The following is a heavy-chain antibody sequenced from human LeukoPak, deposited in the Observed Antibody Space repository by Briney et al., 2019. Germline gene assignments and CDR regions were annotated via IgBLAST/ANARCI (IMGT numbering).Heavy chain of an antibody. CDR2: IHSDRTT. D-gene: IGHD3-10*01. V-gene: IGHV3-53*01. Sequence: GGSLRLSCAASGFTFSSYAMHWVRQAPGKGLEWVSIIHSDRTTYYADSVKGRFTFSRDNAKNTLYLQMNNLRAEDTAMYYCARVRSGSFDYWGQGTLVTVSS. CDR3: ARVRSGSFDY. J-gene: IGHJ4*02. CDR1: GFTFSSYA.